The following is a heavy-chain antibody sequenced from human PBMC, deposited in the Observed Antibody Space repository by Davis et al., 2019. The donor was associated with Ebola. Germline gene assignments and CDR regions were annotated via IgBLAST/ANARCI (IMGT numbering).Heavy chain of an antibody. CDR3: ARLPTPWDAFDI. CDR2: ISYDGSNK. D-gene: IGHD2-15*01. J-gene: IGHJ3*02. V-gene: IGHV3-30-3*01. Sequence: GESLKISCAASGFTFSSYAMHWVRQAPGKGLEWVAVISYDGSNKYYADSVKGRFTISRDNSKNTLHLQMNSLRAEDTAVYYCARLPTPWDAFDIWGQGTMVTVSS. CDR1: GFTFSSYA.